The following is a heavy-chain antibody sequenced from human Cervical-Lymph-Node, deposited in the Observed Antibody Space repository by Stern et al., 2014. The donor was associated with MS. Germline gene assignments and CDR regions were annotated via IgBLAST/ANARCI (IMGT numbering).Heavy chain of an antibody. D-gene: IGHD6-25*01. CDR3: ARRAGGLIAAGSLGY. J-gene: IGHJ4*02. Sequence: EVQLVESGGRLVKPGESLTLSCAASGFPFDTYTMHWVRQSPGRGLEWISSISTESSYINYADSVKGRFTISRDNANNSLYLQMNSLRPEDTAVYYGARRAGGLIAAGSLGYWGQGILVTVSS. CDR1: GFPFDTYT. CDR2: ISTESSYI. V-gene: IGHV3-21*01.